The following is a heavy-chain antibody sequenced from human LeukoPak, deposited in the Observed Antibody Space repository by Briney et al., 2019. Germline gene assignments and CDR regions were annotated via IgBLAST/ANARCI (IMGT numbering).Heavy chain of an antibody. J-gene: IGHJ3*02. CDR3: ARTAEVRYSKAPEGAFDI. CDR2: INPNSGGT. Sequence: GASVKVSCKASGYTFTGYYMHWVRQAPGQGLEWMGWINPNSGGTNYAQKFQGRVTMTRDTSISTAYMELSRLRSDDTAVYYCARTAEVRYSKAPEGAFDIWGQGTMVTVSS. D-gene: IGHD6-13*01. CDR1: GYTFTGYY. V-gene: IGHV1-2*02.